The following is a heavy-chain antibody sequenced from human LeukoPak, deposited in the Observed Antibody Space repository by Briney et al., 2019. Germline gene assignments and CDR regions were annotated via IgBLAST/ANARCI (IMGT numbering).Heavy chain of an antibody. V-gene: IGHV3-21*01. CDR1: GFTFSSYS. J-gene: IGHJ4*02. CDR2: ISSSSSYI. Sequence: GGSPRLSCAASGFTFSSYSMNWVRQAPGKGLEWVSSISSSSSYIYYADSVKGRFTISRDNAKNSLYLQMNSLRAEDTAVYYCARDRVASTNYDYGGQGPLVTVSS. D-gene: IGHD2-8*01. CDR3: ARDRVASTNYDY.